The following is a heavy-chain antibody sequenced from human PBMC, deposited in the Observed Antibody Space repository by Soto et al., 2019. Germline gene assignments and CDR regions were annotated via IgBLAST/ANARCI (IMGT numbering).Heavy chain of an antibody. CDR2: IDSGGDT. D-gene: IGHD1-1*01. CDR1: GFTITNNY. V-gene: IGHV3-53*01. Sequence: PGGSLRLSCAASGFTITNNYMTWVRQAPGKGLEWVSLIDSGGDTYYADSVKGRFTLSRDSSKNTLYLNMDSLRVEDTATYYCVRGTPTPGLDIWGRGTTVTVSS. J-gene: IGHJ6*02. CDR3: VRGTPTPGLDI.